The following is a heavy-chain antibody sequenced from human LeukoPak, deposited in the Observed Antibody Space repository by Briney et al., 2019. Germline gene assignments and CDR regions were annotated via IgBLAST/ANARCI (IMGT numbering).Heavy chain of an antibody. CDR1: GFTFSSYG. V-gene: IGHV3-30*18. Sequence: GGSLRLSCAASGFTFSSYGMHWVRQAPGKGLEWVAVISYDGSNKYYADSVEGRFTISRDNSKNTLYLQMNSLRAEDTAVYYCAKVGSSSCADYWGQGTLVTVSS. J-gene: IGHJ4*02. D-gene: IGHD6-13*01. CDR2: ISYDGSNK. CDR3: AKVGSSSCADY.